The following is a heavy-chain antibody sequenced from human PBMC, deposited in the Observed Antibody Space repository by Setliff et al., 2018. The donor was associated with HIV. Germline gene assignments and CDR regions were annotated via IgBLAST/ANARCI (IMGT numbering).Heavy chain of an antibody. CDR3: ARGSMSMVMFILVSAFDI. J-gene: IGHJ3*02. Sequence: ASVKVSCKASGYSFTTHDINWVRQSPGQGLEWMGWMNPDSGNTFYAQKFKGRVTMTRDTSTNTAYMELSSLTSDDTAVYFCARGSMSMVMFILVSAFDIWGQGTLVTVS. CDR1: GYSFTTHD. CDR2: MNPDSGNT. V-gene: IGHV1-8*02. D-gene: IGHD2-21*01.